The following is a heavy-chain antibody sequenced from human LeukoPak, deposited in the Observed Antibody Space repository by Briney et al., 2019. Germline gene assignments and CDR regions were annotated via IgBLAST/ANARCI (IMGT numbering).Heavy chain of an antibody. Sequence: PGGSLRLSCAASGFTFSSYSMNWVRQAPGKGLEGVSSISSSSSYIYYADSVKGRFTISRDNAKNSLYLQMNSLRAEDTAGYYCARGPNYYDSSGPGLTFDYWGQGTLVTVSS. V-gene: IGHV3-21*01. D-gene: IGHD3-22*01. CDR1: GFTFSSYS. J-gene: IGHJ4*02. CDR3: ARGPNYYDSSGPGLTFDY. CDR2: ISSSSSYI.